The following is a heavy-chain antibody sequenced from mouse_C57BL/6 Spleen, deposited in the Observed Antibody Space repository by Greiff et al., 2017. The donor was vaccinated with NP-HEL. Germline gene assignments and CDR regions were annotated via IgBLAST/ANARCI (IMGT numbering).Heavy chain of an antibody. CDR3: ARGGYYPWLAMDY. J-gene: IGHJ4*01. Sequence: EVQLQQSGGGLVKPGGSLKLSCAASGFTFSDYGMHWVRQAPEKGLEWVAYISSGSSTIYYADTVKGRFTISRDNAKNTLFLQMTSLRSEDTAMYYCARGGYYPWLAMDYWGQGTSVTVSS. CDR1: GFTFSDYG. D-gene: IGHD2-3*01. V-gene: IGHV5-17*01. CDR2: ISSGSSTI.